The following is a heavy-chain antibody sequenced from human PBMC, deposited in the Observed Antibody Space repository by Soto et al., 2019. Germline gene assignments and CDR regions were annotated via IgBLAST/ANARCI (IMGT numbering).Heavy chain of an antibody. D-gene: IGHD2-15*01. V-gene: IGHV4-34*01. CDR1: GGSFSGYY. J-gene: IGHJ5*02. Sequence: QVQLQQWGAGLLKPSETLSLTCAVYGGSFSGYYWTWIRQSPEKGLEWIGEVNHSGTTYYNPSLKTRVTISVHTPKNQFSLKMSSVTAADTAVYYCARGIGYCSGGKCYRFLDPWGQGTLVTVSS. CDR3: ARGIGYCSGGKCYRFLDP. CDR2: VNHSGTT.